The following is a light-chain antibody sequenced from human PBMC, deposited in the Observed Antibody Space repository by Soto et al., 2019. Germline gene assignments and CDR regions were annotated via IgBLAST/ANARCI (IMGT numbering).Light chain of an antibody. Sequence: HSVLTQSASVSGSPGQSITISCTGTSSDVGGYNFVSWYQQHPGKAPKLMIFEVNNRPSGVSTRFSGSKSGNTASLTISGLQAEDEADYYCSSYTSSSTLVVFGGGTKLTVL. J-gene: IGLJ2*01. CDR2: EVN. CDR1: SSDVGGYNF. CDR3: SSYTSSSTLVV. V-gene: IGLV2-14*01.